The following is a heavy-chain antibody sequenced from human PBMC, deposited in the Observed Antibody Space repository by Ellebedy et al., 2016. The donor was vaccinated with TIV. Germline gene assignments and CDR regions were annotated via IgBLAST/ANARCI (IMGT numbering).Heavy chain of an antibody. Sequence: SETLSLXXAVSGASIANTTAYWGWIRQPPGKGLEWIGSFYYSGTTYYTPSLTSRVTISVDTSRNLFSLKLTSVAAGDTAVYYCARQSTGSGNFDMFWFNSWGQGTLVTVSS. CDR3: ARQSTGSGNFDMFWFNS. CDR1: GASIANTTAY. CDR2: FYYSGTT. D-gene: IGHD3-10*01. J-gene: IGHJ5*01. V-gene: IGHV4-39*01.